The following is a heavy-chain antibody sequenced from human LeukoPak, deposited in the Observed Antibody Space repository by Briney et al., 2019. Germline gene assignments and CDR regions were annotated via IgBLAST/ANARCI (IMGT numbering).Heavy chain of an antibody. Sequence: GGSLRLSCAASGFTFSSYAMSWVRQAAGKGLEWVSAISSSRGSTYYADSVKGRFTISRDNAKNSLYLQMNSLRDEDTAVYYCARGPYGSGSYWGQGPLVTVSS. D-gene: IGHD3-10*01. V-gene: IGHV3-23*01. J-gene: IGHJ4*02. CDR2: ISSSRGST. CDR3: ARGPYGSGSY. CDR1: GFTFSSYA.